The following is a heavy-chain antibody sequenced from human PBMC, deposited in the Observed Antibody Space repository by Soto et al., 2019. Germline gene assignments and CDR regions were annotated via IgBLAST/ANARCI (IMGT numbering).Heavy chain of an antibody. CDR2: ISYDGSNK. J-gene: IGHJ4*02. V-gene: IGHV3-30*18. CDR1: GFTFSSYG. CDR3: AKGSYYYGSGSHIWPFDY. D-gene: IGHD3-10*01. Sequence: GGSLRLSCAASGFTFSSYGMHWVRQAPGKGLEWVAVISYDGSNKYYADSVKGRFTTSRDNSKNTLYLQMNSRGAEDTVVYYCAKGSYYYGSGSHIWPFDYWGQGTLVTVSS.